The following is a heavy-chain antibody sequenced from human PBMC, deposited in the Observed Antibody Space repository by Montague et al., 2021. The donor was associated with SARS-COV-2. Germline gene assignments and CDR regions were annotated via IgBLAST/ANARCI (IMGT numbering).Heavy chain of an antibody. CDR3: ARGSGWMGNAFDI. CDR2: IYYSGST. V-gene: IGHV4-59*11. J-gene: IGHJ3*02. Sequence: ETLSLICTVSGGSISSHYWSWIRQPPGKGLEWIGYIYYSGSTNYNPSLKSRVTISVDTSKNQFSLKLSSVTAADTAVYYCARGSGWMGNAFDIWGQGTMVTVSS. CDR1: GGSISSHY. D-gene: IGHD6-19*01.